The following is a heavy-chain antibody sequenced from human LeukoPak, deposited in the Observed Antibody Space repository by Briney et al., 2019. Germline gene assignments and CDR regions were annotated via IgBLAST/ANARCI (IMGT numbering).Heavy chain of an antibody. Sequence: SPTLSLTCTVSGGSISSGGYYWSWIRQHPGKGLEWIEYIYYSGSTYYNPSLKSRVTISVDTSKNQFSLKLSSVTAADTAVYYCARQSSTIAVAGTFDYWGQGTLVTVSS. CDR1: GGSISSGGYY. J-gene: IGHJ4*02. CDR3: ARQSSTIAVAGTFDY. D-gene: IGHD6-19*01. V-gene: IGHV4-31*03. CDR2: IYYSGST.